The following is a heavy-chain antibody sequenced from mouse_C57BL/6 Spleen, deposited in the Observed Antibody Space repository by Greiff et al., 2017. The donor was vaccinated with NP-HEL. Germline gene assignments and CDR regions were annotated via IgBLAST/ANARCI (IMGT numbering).Heavy chain of an antibody. CDR3: ARGETTVVAMDY. CDR2: IYPRSGNT. V-gene: IGHV1-81*01. J-gene: IGHJ4*01. CDR1: GYTFTSYG. Sequence: VQLVESGAELARPGASVKLSCKASGYTFTSYGISWVKQRTGQGLEWIGEIYPRSGNTYYNEKFKGKATLTADKSSSTAYMELRSLTSEDSAVYFCARGETTVVAMDYWGQGTSVTVSS. D-gene: IGHD1-1*01.